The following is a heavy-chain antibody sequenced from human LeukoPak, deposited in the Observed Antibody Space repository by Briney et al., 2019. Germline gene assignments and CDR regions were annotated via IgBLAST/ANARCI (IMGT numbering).Heavy chain of an antibody. D-gene: IGHD2-8*01. CDR1: GFTFSSYA. V-gene: IGHV3-23*01. CDR3: ARPYSEGYCTNGVCYTEYYFDY. J-gene: IGHJ4*02. Sequence: PGGSLRLSCAASGFTFSSYAMSWVRQAPGKGLEWVSGISGSGYSTYYADSAKGRFTISRDNSKNTLYLQMNSLRAEDTAVYYCARPYSEGYCTNGVCYTEYYFDYWGQGTLVTVSS. CDR2: ISGSGYST.